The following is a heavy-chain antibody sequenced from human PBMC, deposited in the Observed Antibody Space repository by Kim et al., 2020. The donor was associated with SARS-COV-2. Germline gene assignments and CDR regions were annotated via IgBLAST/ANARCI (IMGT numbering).Heavy chain of an antibody. CDR2: INTNTGNP. J-gene: IGHJ6*02. Sequence: ASVKVSCKASGYTFTSYAMNWVRQAPGQGLEWMGWINTNTGNPTYAQGFTGRFVFSLDTSVSTAYLQISSLKAEDTAVYYCAILGPLYSSGWYDPGNYYYYGMDVWGQGTTVTVSS. CDR1: GYTFTSYA. D-gene: IGHD6-19*01. CDR3: AILGPLYSSGWYDPGNYYYYGMDV. V-gene: IGHV7-4-1*02.